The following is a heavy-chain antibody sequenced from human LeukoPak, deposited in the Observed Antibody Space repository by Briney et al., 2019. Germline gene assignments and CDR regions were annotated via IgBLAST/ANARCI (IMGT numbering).Heavy chain of an antibody. J-gene: IGHJ5*02. D-gene: IGHD3-10*01. CDR3: ARLNGDYYGSGSYWYWFDP. CDR1: GYSISGGYY. V-gene: IGHV4-38-2*02. CDR2: IYHSGST. Sequence: PSETLSLTCTVSGYSISGGYYWGWIRQPPGKGLEWIGSIYHSGSTYYNPFLKSRVTISVDTSKNQFSLKVNSVTAADTAVYYCARLNGDYYGSGSYWYWFDPWGQGALVTVSS.